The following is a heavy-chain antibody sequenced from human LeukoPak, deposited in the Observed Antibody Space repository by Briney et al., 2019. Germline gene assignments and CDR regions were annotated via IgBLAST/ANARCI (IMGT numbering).Heavy chain of an antibody. V-gene: IGHV1-24*01. CDR2: FDPDNDKT. CDR1: GYTLTELS. D-gene: IGHD1-26*01. CDR3: ATLPVGATIFDY. Sequence: ASVKVSCEVSGYTLTELSMHWVRQAPGKGLEWMGRFDPDNDKTIYAQKFQGRVTMTEDTSTDTAYMELSSLRSEDTAVYYCATLPVGATIFDYWGQGTLVTVSS. J-gene: IGHJ4*02.